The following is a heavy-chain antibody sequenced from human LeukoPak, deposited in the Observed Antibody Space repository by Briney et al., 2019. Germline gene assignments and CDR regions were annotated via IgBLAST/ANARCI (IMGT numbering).Heavy chain of an antibody. D-gene: IGHD2-2*01. CDR3: ARDPGGDIVVVPAKRAFDI. CDR2: ISAYNGNT. J-gene: IGHJ3*02. V-gene: IGHV1-18*01. CDR1: GYTFTSYG. Sequence: ASVKVSCKASGYTFTSYGISWVRQAPGQGLEWMGWISAYNGNTNYAQKLQGRVTMTTDTSTSTAYMELRSLRSDDTAVYYCARDPGGDIVVVPAKRAFDIWGQGTMVTVSS.